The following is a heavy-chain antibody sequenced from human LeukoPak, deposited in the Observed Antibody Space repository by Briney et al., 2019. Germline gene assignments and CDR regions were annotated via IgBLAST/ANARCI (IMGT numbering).Heavy chain of an antibody. J-gene: IGHJ3*02. V-gene: IGHV3-21*01. Sequence: GGSLRLSCAASGFTFSSYSMNWVRQAPGKGLEWVSSISSGSTYIYYGDSLKGRFTISRDNAKNSLYLQMNSLRAEDTAVYYCARRVASANDAFDIWGQGTMVNVSS. CDR2: ISSGSTYI. D-gene: IGHD6-13*01. CDR1: GFTFSSYS. CDR3: ARRVASANDAFDI.